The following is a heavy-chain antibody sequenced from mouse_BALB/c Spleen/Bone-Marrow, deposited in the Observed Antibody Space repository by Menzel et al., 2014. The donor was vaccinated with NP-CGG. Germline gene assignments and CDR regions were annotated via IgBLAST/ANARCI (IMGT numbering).Heavy chain of an antibody. CDR2: IYPGDGDT. Sequence: EQLGESGAELVRPEASVKISCKASGYAFSTYWMIWVKQRPGQGLEWIGQIYPGDGDTNYNGKFKGKATLTADKSSSTAYMQLSSLTSEDSAVYFCARGARSAMDYWGQGTSVTAPS. CDR1: GYAFSTYW. CDR3: ARGARSAMDY. V-gene: IGHV1-80*01. J-gene: IGHJ4*01.